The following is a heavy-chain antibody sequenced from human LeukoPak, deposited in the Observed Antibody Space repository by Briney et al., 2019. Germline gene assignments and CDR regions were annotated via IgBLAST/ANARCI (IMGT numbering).Heavy chain of an antibody. CDR3: ARDLGSSWYEVGYYFDY. V-gene: IGHV1-46*01. D-gene: IGHD6-13*01. CDR1: GYTFTSYY. J-gene: IGHJ4*02. CDR2: INPSGGST. Sequence: GASVKVSCKASGYTFTSYYMHWVRQAPGQALEWRGIINPSGGSTSYAQKFQGRVTMTRDTSTSTVYMELSSLRSEDTAVYYCARDLGSSWYEVGYYFDYWGQGTLVTVSS.